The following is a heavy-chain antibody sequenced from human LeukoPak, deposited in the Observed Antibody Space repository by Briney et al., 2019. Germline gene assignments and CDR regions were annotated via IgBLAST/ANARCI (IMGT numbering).Heavy chain of an antibody. CDR3: ARAEGGDSSGYYEY. D-gene: IGHD3-22*01. V-gene: IGHV4-39*07. Sequence: SETLSLTCTVSGGSISSSSYYWGWIRQPPGKGLEWIGSIYYSGSTYYNPSLKSRVTISVDTSKNQFSLKLSSVTAADTAVYYCARAEGGDSSGYYEYWGQGTLVTVSS. CDR1: GGSISSSSYY. CDR2: IYYSGST. J-gene: IGHJ4*02.